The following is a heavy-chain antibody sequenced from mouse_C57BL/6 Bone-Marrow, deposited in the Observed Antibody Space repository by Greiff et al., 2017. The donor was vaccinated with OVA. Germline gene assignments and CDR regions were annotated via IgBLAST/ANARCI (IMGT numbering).Heavy chain of an antibody. V-gene: IGHV1-64*01. CDR2: IHPNSGST. CDR3: ARRYGSDYFDY. CDR1: GYTFTSYW. Sequence: VQLQQPGAELVKPGASVKLSCKASGYTFTSYWMHWVKQRPGQGLEWIGMIHPNSGSTNYNEKFKSKATLTVDKSSSTAYMQLSSLTSEDSAVYYCARRYGSDYFDYWGQGTTLTVSS. J-gene: IGHJ2*01. D-gene: IGHD1-1*01.